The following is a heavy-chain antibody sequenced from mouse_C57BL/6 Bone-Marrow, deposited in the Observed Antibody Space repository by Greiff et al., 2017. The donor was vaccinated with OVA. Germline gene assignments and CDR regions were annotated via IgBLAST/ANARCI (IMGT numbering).Heavy chain of an antibody. D-gene: IGHD2-3*01. CDR1: GFTFTDYY. V-gene: IGHV7-3*01. Sequence: EVMLVESGGGLVQPGGSLSLSCAASGFTFTDYYMSWVRQPPGKALEWLGFIRNKANGYTTEYSASVKGRFTISRDNSQSILYLQMNALRAEDSATYYCARYGGWLPVDYWGQGTTLTVSS. J-gene: IGHJ2*01. CDR3: ARYGGWLPVDY. CDR2: IRNKANGYTT.